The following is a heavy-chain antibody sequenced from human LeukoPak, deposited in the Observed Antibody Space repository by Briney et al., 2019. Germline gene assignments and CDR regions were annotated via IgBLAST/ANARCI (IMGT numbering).Heavy chain of an antibody. J-gene: IGHJ3*02. CDR2: IYHSGST. CDR3: ASSPTYYCSSTSCYQNAFDI. CDR1: GYSISSGYN. V-gene: IGHV4-38-2*01. Sequence: KPSETLSLTCAVSGYSISSGYNWGWIRPPPGKGLEWIGSIYHSGSTYYNPSLKSRVTISVDTSKNQFSLKLSSVTAADTAVYYCASSPTYYCSSTSCYQNAFDIWGQGTMVTVSS. D-gene: IGHD2-2*01.